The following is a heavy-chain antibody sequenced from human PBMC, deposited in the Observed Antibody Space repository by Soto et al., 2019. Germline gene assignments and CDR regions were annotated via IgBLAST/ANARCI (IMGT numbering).Heavy chain of an antibody. V-gene: IGHV4-39*01. CDR3: SRRGVGGTVTTRVNAFDI. D-gene: IGHD4-17*01. Sequence: QLQLQESGPGLVKPSETLSLTCTVSGGAISSSSYYWGWIRQPPGKGLEWIGSIYYSGSTYYNPSLNRRVTISVDTSKNQVSLKLSSVTAADKAVYYCSRRGVGGTVTTRVNAFDIWGQGTMVTVSS. J-gene: IGHJ3*02. CDR2: IYYSGST. CDR1: GGAISSSSYY.